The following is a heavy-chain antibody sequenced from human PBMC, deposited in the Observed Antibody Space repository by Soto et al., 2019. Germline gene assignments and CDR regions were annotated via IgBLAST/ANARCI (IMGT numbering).Heavy chain of an antibody. CDR2: LTRGGTS. CDR3: TKRATTVQTPGNYFDS. V-gene: IGHV3-23*01. D-gene: IGHD1-1*01. J-gene: IGHJ4*02. Sequence: EVHLLESGGGLVQPGGSLRLSCAASGFTFSDYSMSWVRQTPERGLEWVSTLTRGGTSYYADSVQGRFTVSRDNSKNTVSRQMHSLRAEDTALYYCTKRATTVQTPGNYFDSWGQGTLVTVSS. CDR1: GFTFSDYS.